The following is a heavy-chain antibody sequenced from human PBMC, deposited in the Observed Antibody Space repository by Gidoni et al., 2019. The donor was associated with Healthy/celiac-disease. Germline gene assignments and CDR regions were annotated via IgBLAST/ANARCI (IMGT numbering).Heavy chain of an antibody. CDR1: GFTFSGSA. J-gene: IGHJ6*02. CDR3: TRHSGVFPAALDYYYGMDV. CDR2: IRSKANSYAT. V-gene: IGHV3-73*02. Sequence: EVQLVESGGGLVQPGGSLKLSCAASGFTFSGSAMHWVRQASGKGLEWVGRIRSKANSYATAYAASVKGRFTISRDDSKNTAYLQMNSLKTEDTAVYYCTRHSGVFPAALDYYYGMDVWGQGTTVTVSS. D-gene: IGHD2-2*01.